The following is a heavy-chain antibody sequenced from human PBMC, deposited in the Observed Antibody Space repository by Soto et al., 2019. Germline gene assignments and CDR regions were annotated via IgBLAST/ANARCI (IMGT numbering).Heavy chain of an antibody. J-gene: IGHJ5*02. V-gene: IGHV1-18*01. CDR1: GYTFFTYY. CDR2: ISTYSGDT. D-gene: IGHD5-12*01. Sequence: GASVKVSCKASGYTFFTYYISWVLQAPGQGLEWMGWISTYSGDTKYAQKFQGRVTTTTDTSTTTAYLELRSLRSDDTAVYYCARHHGPTTSENWFDPWGQGTLVTVSS. CDR3: ARHHGPTTSENWFDP.